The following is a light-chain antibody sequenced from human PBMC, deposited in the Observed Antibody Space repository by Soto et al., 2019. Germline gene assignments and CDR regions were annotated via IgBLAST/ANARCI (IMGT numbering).Light chain of an antibody. CDR3: QQYISYPLT. CDR1: QGVSSN. Sequence: IRMTQSPSTFSASPGDRATISCRASQGVSSNLAWYQVKPGKAPRLLIYGASSLESGVPARFSGSGSGTDFTLTISTLQSEDFAVYYCQQYISYPLTFGEGTKVEIK. V-gene: IGKV1-8*01. CDR2: GAS. J-gene: IGKJ4*01.